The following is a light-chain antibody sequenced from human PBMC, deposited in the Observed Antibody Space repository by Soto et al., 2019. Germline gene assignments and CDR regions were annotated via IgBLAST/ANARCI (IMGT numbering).Light chain of an antibody. Sequence: QSALTQPRSVSESPGQSVTISCTGTSSDVGAYNFVTWYQQYPGKGPKFIIYDVTQRPSGVPDRFSGSKSGNTASLTISGLQAEDEADYYCCSYTTSNTYVFGTGTKLTVL. CDR1: SSDVGAYNF. CDR2: DVT. J-gene: IGLJ1*01. V-gene: IGLV2-11*01. CDR3: CSYTTSNTYV.